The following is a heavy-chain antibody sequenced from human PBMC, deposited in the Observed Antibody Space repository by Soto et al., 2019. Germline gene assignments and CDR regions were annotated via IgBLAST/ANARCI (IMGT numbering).Heavy chain of an antibody. D-gene: IGHD3-3*01. J-gene: IGHJ4*02. V-gene: IGHV3-23*01. CDR3: AKELNFDFWSGYRYFDS. CDR2: MSGSGGST. Sequence: DVQLLEPGGGLVQPGGSLRLSCTASGFTFSNYAMSWVRQAPGKGLEWVSSMSGSGGSTYYADSVKGRFTISRDNSKKTLDLHMSSLRADDTAFYYCAKELNFDFWSGYRYFDSWGQGSLVTVSS. CDR1: GFTFSNYA.